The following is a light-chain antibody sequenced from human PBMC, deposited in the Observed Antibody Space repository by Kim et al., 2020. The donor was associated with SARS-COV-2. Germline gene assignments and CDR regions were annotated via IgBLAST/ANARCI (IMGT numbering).Light chain of an antibody. CDR3: QQSYSTLPYT. Sequence: SVGDRVTITCQASQSVSSYLNWYQQKPGKAPKLLIYAASSLQSGVPSRFSGSGSGTDFTLTISSLQPEDFATYYCQQSYSTLPYTFGQGTKLEI. CDR2: AAS. CDR1: QSVSSY. J-gene: IGKJ2*01. V-gene: IGKV1-39*01.